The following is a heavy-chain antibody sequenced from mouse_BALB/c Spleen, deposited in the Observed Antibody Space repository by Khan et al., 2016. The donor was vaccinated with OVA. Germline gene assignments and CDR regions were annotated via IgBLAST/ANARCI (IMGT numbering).Heavy chain of an antibody. V-gene: IGHV3-2*02. CDR3: ARVYGGDFDY. J-gene: IGHJ2*01. CDR2: ISYCGNT. Sequence: EVELVESGPGLVKPSQSLSLTCTVTGYSITSDYAWNWIRQFPGNKLEWMGYISYCGNTNYNPSLKSRITITRDTSKNQFFLQLNSVTTEDTATYYCARVYGGDFDYWGQGTTLTVSS. D-gene: IGHD2-10*02. CDR1: GYSITSDYA.